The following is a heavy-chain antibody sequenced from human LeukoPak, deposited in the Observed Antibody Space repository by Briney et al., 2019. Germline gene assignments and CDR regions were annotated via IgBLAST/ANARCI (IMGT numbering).Heavy chain of an antibody. CDR2: ISPNSGDT. CDR1: GYTLTAYY. CDR3: ARITSYGASDGFDL. V-gene: IGHV1-2*02. Sequence: ASVKVSCKASGYTLTAYYIHWVRQAPGQGLQWIGWISPNSGDTDFAQNFQGRVTMTRDTPISTVYMTLSSLRSDDTAVYHCARITSYGASDGFDLWGQGTTVTVSS. D-gene: IGHD4/OR15-4a*01. J-gene: IGHJ3*01.